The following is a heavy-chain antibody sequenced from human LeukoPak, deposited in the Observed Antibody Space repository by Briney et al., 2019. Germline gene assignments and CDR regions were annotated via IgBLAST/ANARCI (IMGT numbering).Heavy chain of an antibody. CDR2: ISGSGGST. D-gene: IGHD4-17*01. J-gene: IGHJ1*01. Sequence: PGGSQRLSCAASGFTFSSYAISWVRQAPGKGLEWVSAISGSGGSTYYADSVKGRFTISRDNSKNTLYLQMNSLRAEDTAVYYCAKDYGDYVRYFQHWGQGTLVTVSS. CDR1: GFTFSSYA. CDR3: AKDYGDYVRYFQH. V-gene: IGHV3-23*01.